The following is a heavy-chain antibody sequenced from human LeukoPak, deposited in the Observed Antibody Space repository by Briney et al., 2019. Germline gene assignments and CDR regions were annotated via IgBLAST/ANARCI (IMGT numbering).Heavy chain of an antibody. Sequence: GGSLRLSCAASGFTLSDYYMSWIRQAPGKGLEWVSYISSSGSIIYYADSVKGRFTISRDNAKNSLYLQMNSLRAEDTAVYYCARDPYTYYYDSSGYLAAFDIWGQGTMVTVSS. CDR2: ISSSGSII. V-gene: IGHV3-11*01. CDR3: ARDPYTYYYDSSGYLAAFDI. D-gene: IGHD3-22*01. J-gene: IGHJ3*02. CDR1: GFTLSDYY.